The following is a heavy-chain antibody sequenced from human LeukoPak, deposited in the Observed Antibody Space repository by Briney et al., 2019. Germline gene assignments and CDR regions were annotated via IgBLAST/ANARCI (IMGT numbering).Heavy chain of an antibody. V-gene: IGHV3-30-3*01. CDR1: GFTFSSYA. J-gene: IGHJ4*02. Sequence: GRSLRLSCAASGFTFSSYAMHWVRQAPGKGLEWVAVISYDGSNKYYVDSVKGRFTISRDNSKNTLYLQMISLRAEDTAVYYCARDQVVNNYFDYWGQGTLVTVSS. D-gene: IGHD4-23*01. CDR2: ISYDGSNK. CDR3: ARDQVVNNYFDY.